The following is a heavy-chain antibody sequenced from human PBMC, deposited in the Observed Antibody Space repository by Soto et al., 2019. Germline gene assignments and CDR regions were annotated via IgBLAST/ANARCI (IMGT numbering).Heavy chain of an antibody. CDR2: ISSSSSYI. D-gene: IGHD2-15*01. CDR1: GFTFSSYS. Sequence: GGSLRLSCAASGFTFSSYSMNWVRQAPGKGLEWVSSISSSSSYIYYADSVKGRFTISRDNAKNSLYLQMNSLRAEDTAVYYCARDFGTVVKLEYFQHWGQGTLVTVSS. J-gene: IGHJ1*01. V-gene: IGHV3-21*01. CDR3: ARDFGTVVKLEYFQH.